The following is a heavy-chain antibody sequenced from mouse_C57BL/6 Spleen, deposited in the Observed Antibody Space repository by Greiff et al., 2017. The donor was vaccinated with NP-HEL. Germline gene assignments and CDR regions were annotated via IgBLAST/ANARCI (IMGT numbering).Heavy chain of an antibody. CDR2: IWSGGST. Sequence: VQVVESGPGLVQPSQSLSITCTVSGFSLTSYGVHWVRQPPGKGLEWLGVIWSGGSTDYNAAFISRLSISKDNSKSQVFFKMNSLQADDTAIYYCAKNVAHWYFDVWGTGTTVTVSS. CDR3: AKNVAHWYFDV. J-gene: IGHJ1*03. CDR1: GFSLTSYG. V-gene: IGHV2-4*01.